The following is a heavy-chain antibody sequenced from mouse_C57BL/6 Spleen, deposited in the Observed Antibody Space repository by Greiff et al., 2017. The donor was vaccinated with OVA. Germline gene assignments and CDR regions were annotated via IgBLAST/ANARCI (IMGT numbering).Heavy chain of an antibody. V-gene: IGHV1-50*01. D-gene: IGHD1-1*01. Sequence: QVQLQQPGAEHVKPGASVKLSCKASGYTFTSYWMQWVKQRPGQGLEWIGEIDPSDSYTNYNQKFKGKATLTVDTSSSTAYMQLSSLTSEDSAVYYCARGGTTVVARVFDYWGQGTTLTVSS. J-gene: IGHJ2*01. CDR1: GYTFTSYW. CDR2: IDPSDSYT. CDR3: ARGGTTVVARVFDY.